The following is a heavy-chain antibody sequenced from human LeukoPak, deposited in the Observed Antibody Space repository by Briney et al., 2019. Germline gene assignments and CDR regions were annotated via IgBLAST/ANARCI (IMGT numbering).Heavy chain of an antibody. CDR2: IYYSGST. Sequence: SETLSLTCTVSGGSISSYYWSWIRQPPGKGLEWIGYIYYSGSTNYNPSLKSRVTISVDTSKNQFSLKLSSVTAADTAVYYCASGHRGYDILTGYYTLDYWGQGTLVTVSS. V-gene: IGHV4-59*01. J-gene: IGHJ4*02. D-gene: IGHD3-9*01. CDR3: ASGHRGYDILTGYYTLDY. CDR1: GGSISSYY.